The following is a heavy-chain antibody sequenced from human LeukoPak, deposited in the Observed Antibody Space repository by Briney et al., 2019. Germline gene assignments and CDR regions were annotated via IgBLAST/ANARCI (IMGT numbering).Heavy chain of an antibody. CDR2: ISGSGGST. Sequence: GGSLRLSCAASGFTFSSYAMSWVRQAPGKGLEWVSAISGSGGSTYYADSVKGRFTIPRDNSKNTRYLQMNSLRAEDTAVYYCAKDHGRLWFGGLPKYYFDYWGQGTLVTVSS. J-gene: IGHJ4*02. CDR3: AKDHGRLWFGGLPKYYFDY. D-gene: IGHD3-10*01. V-gene: IGHV3-23*01. CDR1: GFTFSSYA.